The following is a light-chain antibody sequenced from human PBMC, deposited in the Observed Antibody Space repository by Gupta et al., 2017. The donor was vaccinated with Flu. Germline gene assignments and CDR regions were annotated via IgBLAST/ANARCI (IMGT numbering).Light chain of an antibody. V-gene: IGKV3-11*01. CDR1: QSVRSY. CDR2: DVS. CDR3: QQRYNWPWT. Sequence: PGTLSLCPGESATMSCMASQSVRSYLAWYQQKPGQAPRLLMYDVSKRATGIPARFSGSASGTDFTLTISRLEPEDSAVYYCQQRYNWPWTFGQGTKVEIK. J-gene: IGKJ1*01.